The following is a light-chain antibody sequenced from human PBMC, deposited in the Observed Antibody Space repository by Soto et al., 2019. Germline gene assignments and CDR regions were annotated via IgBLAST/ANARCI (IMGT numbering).Light chain of an antibody. V-gene: IGKV1-5*01. CDR1: QSISSW. J-gene: IGKJ1*01. Sequence: DIQMTQSPSTLSASVGERVTITCRASQSISSWLAWYQQKPGKAPKLLIYDASSLQSGVPSRFSGSGSGTEFTLTISRLQPDDFATYYCQQYNNYCTFGQGTKVESK. CDR3: QQYNNYCT. CDR2: DAS.